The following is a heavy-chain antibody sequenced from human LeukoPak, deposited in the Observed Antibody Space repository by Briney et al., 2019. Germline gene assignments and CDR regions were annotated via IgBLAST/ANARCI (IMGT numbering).Heavy chain of an antibody. J-gene: IGHJ2*01. CDR2: IYHSGST. Sequence: SETLSLTCTVSGYSISSGYYWGWIRQPPGKGLEWIGSIYHSGSTYYNPSLKSRVTISVDTSKNQFSLKLSSVTAADTAVYYCARDGEYGSSPFDLWGRGTLVTVSS. CDR1: GYSISSGYY. CDR3: ARDGEYGSSPFDL. V-gene: IGHV4-38-2*02. D-gene: IGHD3-10*01.